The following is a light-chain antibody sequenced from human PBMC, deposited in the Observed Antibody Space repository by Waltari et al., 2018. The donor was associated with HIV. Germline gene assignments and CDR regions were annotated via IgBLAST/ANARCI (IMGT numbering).Light chain of an antibody. J-gene: IGKJ2*01. V-gene: IGKV3-20*01. Sequence: EIVLTQSPGTLSLSPGERATLSCRASQSITNRFLAWYQQKPGQAPRLLISGASTRATGIPDRFSGSGSGTDFTLTISRLEPEDFAVYYCQQYGTSLMFTFGQGTKVDI. CDR3: QQYGTSLMFT. CDR1: QSITNRF. CDR2: GAS.